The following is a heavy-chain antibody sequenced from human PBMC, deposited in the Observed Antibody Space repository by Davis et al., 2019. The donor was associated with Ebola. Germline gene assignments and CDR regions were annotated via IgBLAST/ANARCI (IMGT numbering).Heavy chain of an antibody. CDR3: AILPRYYGMDV. CDR1: GDSISSSNW. Sequence: SETLSLTCAVSGDSISSSNWWSWVRQPPGKGLEWIGEISQSGSTNYNPSLKSRVTISVDKSKNQFSLKLSSVTAADTAVYYCAILPRYYGMDVWGQGTTVTVSS. V-gene: IGHV4-4*02. CDR2: ISQSGST. J-gene: IGHJ6*02. D-gene: IGHD2-15*01.